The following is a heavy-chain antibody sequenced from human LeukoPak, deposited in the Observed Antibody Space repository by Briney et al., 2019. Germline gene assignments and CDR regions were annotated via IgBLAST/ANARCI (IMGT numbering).Heavy chain of an antibody. V-gene: IGHV3-30-3*01. CDR2: ISYDGSNK. D-gene: IGHD3-3*01. Sequence: GRSLRLSCAASGFTFSSYAMHWVRQAPGKGLEWVAVISYDGSNKYYADSVRGRFTISRDNSKNTLYLQMNSLRAEDTAVYYCARDFSDQGGRITIFGVVPDAFDIWGQGTMVTVSS. CDR3: ARDFSDQGGRITIFGVVPDAFDI. CDR1: GFTFSSYA. J-gene: IGHJ3*02.